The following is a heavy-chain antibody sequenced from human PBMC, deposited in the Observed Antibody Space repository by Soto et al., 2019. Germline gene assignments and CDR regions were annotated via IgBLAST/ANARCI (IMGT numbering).Heavy chain of an antibody. J-gene: IGHJ6*02. D-gene: IGHD2-8*01. V-gene: IGHV4-39*01. Sequence: KPSETLSLTCTVSGGFISSSSYYWGWIRQPPGKGLEWIGSIYYSGSTYYNPSLKSRVTISVDTSKNQFSLKLSSVTAADTAVYYCASYGVWWLTVKSYGMDVWGQGTTVTVS. CDR2: IYYSGST. CDR3: ASYGVWWLTVKSYGMDV. CDR1: GGFISSSSYY.